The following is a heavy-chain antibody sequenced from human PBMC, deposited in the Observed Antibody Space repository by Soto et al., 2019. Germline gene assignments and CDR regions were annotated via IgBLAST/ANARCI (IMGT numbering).Heavy chain of an antibody. CDR1: GFTFSSYG. Sequence: AGGSLRLSCATSGFTFSSYGFHWVRQAPGKGLEWVAVISYDGNEKNYADSVKGRFTISRDKSKKTLYLQMNSLTAEDTAVYFCARIINSYGMDVWGQGSTVTVSS. V-gene: IGHV3-33*01. J-gene: IGHJ6*02. CDR2: ISYDGNEK. CDR3: ARIINSYGMDV.